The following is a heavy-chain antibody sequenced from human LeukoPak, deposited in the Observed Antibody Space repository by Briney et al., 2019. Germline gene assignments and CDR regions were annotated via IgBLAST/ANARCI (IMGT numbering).Heavy chain of an antibody. J-gene: IGHJ5*02. CDR1: GFTVSGNY. Sequence: PGGSLRLSCAASGFTVSGNYMSWVRQAPGKGLEWVSVIYSGGNTYYADSVQGRFTISRDNSKNTLYLQMNSLRAEDTAVYYCARPWGAAAVEAYNWFDPWGQGTLVTVSS. CDR3: ARPWGAAAVEAYNWFDP. D-gene: IGHD6-13*01. V-gene: IGHV3-53*01. CDR2: IYSGGNT.